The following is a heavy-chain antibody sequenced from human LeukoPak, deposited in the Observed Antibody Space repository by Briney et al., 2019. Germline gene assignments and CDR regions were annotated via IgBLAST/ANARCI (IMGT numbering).Heavy chain of an antibody. Sequence: PGRSLRLSCAASGFTFSRYAMHWVRQAPGKGLEYVSAISTNGGSTYYASSVKGRFTISRDNSKNTLYLQMVNLRPEDMAVYYCARGNDSSGYYYFFDYWGQGTLVTVSS. CDR3: ARGNDSSGYYYFFDY. D-gene: IGHD3-22*01. CDR1: GFTFSRYA. CDR2: ISTNGGST. V-gene: IGHV3-64*01. J-gene: IGHJ4*02.